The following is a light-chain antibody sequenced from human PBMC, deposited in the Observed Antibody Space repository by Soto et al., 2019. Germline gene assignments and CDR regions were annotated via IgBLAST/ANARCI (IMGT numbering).Light chain of an antibody. CDR3: QQYGSSPALT. CDR1: QSVSSSY. Sequence: EIVLTQSPGTLSLSPGERATLSCRASQSVSSSYLAWYQQKPGQAPRLLIYGASSRATGIPDRFSGSGSVTDFTLTISRLEPEDFAGYYCQQYGSSPALTFGGGTKVEIK. V-gene: IGKV3-20*01. J-gene: IGKJ4*01. CDR2: GAS.